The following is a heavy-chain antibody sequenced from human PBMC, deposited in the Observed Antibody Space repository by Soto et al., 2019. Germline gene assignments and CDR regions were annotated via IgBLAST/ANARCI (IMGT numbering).Heavy chain of an antibody. D-gene: IGHD4-17*01. Sequence: PSETLSLTCAVSGGSISSGGYSWSWIRQPPGKGLEWIGYIYHSGSTYYNPSLKSRVTISVDRSKNQFSLKLSPVSAADTAVYYCARIYGDYYFDYWGQGTLVTVSS. J-gene: IGHJ4*02. CDR2: IYHSGST. V-gene: IGHV4-30-2*01. CDR1: GGSISSGGYS. CDR3: ARIYGDYYFDY.